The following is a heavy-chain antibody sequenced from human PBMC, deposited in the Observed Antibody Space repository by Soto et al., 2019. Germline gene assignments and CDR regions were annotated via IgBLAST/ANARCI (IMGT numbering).Heavy chain of an antibody. CDR3: AGDYPHDSTVAGDY. J-gene: IGHJ4*02. V-gene: IGHV3-74*01. Sequence: HPGGSLRLSCAASGFTFSTHWMHWVRQVPGKGLVWVSRINGDGSRTTYADSVRGRLTISRDNAKNTLYLQMNNLRVEDTAVYYCAGDYPHDSTVAGDYWGQGTLVTVSS. D-gene: IGHD3-22*01. CDR1: GFTFSTHW. CDR2: INGDGSRT.